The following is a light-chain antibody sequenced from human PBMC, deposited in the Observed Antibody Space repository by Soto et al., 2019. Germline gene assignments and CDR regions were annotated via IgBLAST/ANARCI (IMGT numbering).Light chain of an antibody. CDR1: ETVAGSY. J-gene: IGKJ5*01. CDR2: AAS. Sequence: IVLTQSPGTLSLSPGERATLSCRASETVAGSYLAWYQQKPGQAPRLLIYAASSRATGIPDRFSGGGSGTDFTLTISSLEPEDFAVYYCQQRSNWPITFGEGTRLEIK. CDR3: QQRSNWPIT. V-gene: IGKV3D-20*02.